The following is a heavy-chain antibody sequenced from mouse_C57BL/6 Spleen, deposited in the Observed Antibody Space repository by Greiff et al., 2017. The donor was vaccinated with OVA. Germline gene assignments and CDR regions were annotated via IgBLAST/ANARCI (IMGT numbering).Heavy chain of an antibody. CDR3: ARRYGSSPWYFDV. CDR1: GYTFTSYW. V-gene: IGHV1-69*01. Sequence: QVQLQQPGAELVMPGASVKLSCKASGYTFTSYWMHWVKQRPGQGLEWIGEIDPSDSYTNYNQKFKGKSTLTVDKSSSTAYMQRSSLTSEDSAVYYCARRYGSSPWYFDVWGTGTTGTVSS. J-gene: IGHJ1*03. D-gene: IGHD1-1*01. CDR2: IDPSDSYT.